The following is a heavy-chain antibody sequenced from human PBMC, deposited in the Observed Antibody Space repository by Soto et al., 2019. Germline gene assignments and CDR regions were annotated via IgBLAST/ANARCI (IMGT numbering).Heavy chain of an antibody. CDR1: GGSFSGYY. CDR2: INHSGST. Sequence: QVQLQQWGAGLLKPSETLSLTCAVYGGSFSGYYWSWIRQPPGKGLEWIGEINHSGSTNYNPSLKSRVTIAVDTSKNQFSLKLSSVPAADTAVYYCAQTSFYDFWSGYNHDAFDIWGQGTMVTVSS. CDR3: AQTSFYDFWSGYNHDAFDI. V-gene: IGHV4-34*01. D-gene: IGHD3-3*01. J-gene: IGHJ3*02.